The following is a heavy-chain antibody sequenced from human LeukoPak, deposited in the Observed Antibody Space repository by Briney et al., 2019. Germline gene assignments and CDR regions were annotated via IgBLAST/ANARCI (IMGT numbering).Heavy chain of an antibody. D-gene: IGHD1-26*01. V-gene: IGHV3-30*18. CDR2: ITDDGSDK. J-gene: IGHJ4*02. CDR3: AKDLKKWELSFDS. CDR1: GLTFRNYG. Sequence: PGKSLRLSCAASGLTFRNYGMDWVRQAPGKGLEWVAVITDDGSDKYYAESVEGRFTISRDNPKNTVYLQMNNLRLEDTALYYCAKDLKKWELSFDSWGQGTLVTVSS.